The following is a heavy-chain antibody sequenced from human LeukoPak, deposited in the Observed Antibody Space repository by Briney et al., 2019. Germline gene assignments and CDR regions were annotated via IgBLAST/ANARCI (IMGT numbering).Heavy chain of an antibody. V-gene: IGHV3-30*02. CDR3: AKDFRRIDVGVLGY. D-gene: IGHD1-26*01. CDR2: IRYDGSNK. CDR1: GFTFSSYG. J-gene: IGHJ4*02. Sequence: PGGSLRLSCAASGFTFSSYGMHWVRQAPGKGLEWVAFIRYDGSNKYYADSVKGRFTISRDNSKSTLYLQMNSLRAEDTAVYYCAKDFRRIDVGVLGYWGQGTLVTVSS.